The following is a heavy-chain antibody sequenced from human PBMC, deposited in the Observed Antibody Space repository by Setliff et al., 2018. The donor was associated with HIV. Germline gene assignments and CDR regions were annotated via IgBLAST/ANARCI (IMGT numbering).Heavy chain of an antibody. Sequence: GASVKVSCKASGYSFTNYDINWVRQATGQGLEWMGWMNTNTGNTGYAQKFQGRVTLTRNTSTNTAYMELSSLRSDDTAVYYCARDFGAGFTGLDYWGQGTLVTVSS. V-gene: IGHV1-8*02. J-gene: IGHJ4*02. CDR1: GYSFTNYD. CDR3: ARDFGAGFTGLDY. CDR2: MNTNTGNT. D-gene: IGHD3-10*01.